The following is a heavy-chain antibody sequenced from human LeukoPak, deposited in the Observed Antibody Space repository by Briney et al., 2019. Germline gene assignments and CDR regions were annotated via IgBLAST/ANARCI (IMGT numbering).Heavy chain of an antibody. V-gene: IGHV4-39*01. CDR1: GGSISSSSYY. J-gene: IGHJ6*03. CDR2: IYYSGST. Sequence: SETLSLTCTVSGGSISSSSYYWGWIRQPPGKGLEWIGSIYYSGSTYYNPSLKSRVTISVDTSKNQFSLKLSSVTAADTAVYYCARVYGSGSYYNGYYYYYMDVWGKGTAVTISS. D-gene: IGHD3-10*01. CDR3: ARVYGSGSYYNGYYYYYMDV.